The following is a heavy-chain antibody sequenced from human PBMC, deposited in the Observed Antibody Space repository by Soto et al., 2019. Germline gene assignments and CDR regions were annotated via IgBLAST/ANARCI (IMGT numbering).Heavy chain of an antibody. CDR1: GFTFSSYS. J-gene: IGHJ6*03. V-gene: IGHV3-48*01. CDR2: ISSSSSTI. D-gene: IGHD2-2*01. CDR3: ASRETSSSTSFSDHYYYYYYMDV. Sequence: GGSLRLSCAASGFTFSSYSMNWVRQAPGKGLEWVSYISSSSSTIYYADSVKGRFTISRDNAKNSLYLQMNSLRAEDTAVYYCASRETSSSTSFSDHYYYYYYMDVWGKGTTVTVSS.